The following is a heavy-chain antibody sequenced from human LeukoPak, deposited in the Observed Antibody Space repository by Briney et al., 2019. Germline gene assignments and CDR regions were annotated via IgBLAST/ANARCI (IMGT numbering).Heavy chain of an antibody. V-gene: IGHV4-34*01. CDR1: GGSISSYY. J-gene: IGHJ4*02. CDR3: ARRSARTMVRGVAFDY. D-gene: IGHD3-10*01. CDR2: INHSGST. Sequence: PSETLSLTCTVSGGSISSYYWSWIRQPPGKGLEWIGEINHSGSTNYNPSLKSRVTISVDTSKNQFSLKLSSVTAADTAVYYCARRSARTMVRGVAFDYWGQGTLVTVSS.